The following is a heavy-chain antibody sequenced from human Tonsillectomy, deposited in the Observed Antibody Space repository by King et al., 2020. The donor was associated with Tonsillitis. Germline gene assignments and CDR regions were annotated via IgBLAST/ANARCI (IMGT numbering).Heavy chain of an antibody. Sequence: VQLVESGGGLVQPGGSLRLSCAASGFTFSSYAMSWVRQAPGKXLEWVSAISGSGGSTYYADSVKGRFTIXRENSKNTLXLQMNSLRDEDTAVYYCAKETVMDYYDSAFDYWGQGXLVTV. CDR2: ISGSGGST. J-gene: IGHJ4*02. D-gene: IGHD3-22*01. CDR3: AKETVMDYYDSAFDY. V-gene: IGHV3-23*04. CDR1: GFTFSSYA.